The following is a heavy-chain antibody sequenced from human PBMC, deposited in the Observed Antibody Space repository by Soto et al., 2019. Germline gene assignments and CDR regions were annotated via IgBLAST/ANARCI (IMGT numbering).Heavy chain of an antibody. CDR1: GFTFSSYG. V-gene: IGHV3-30*18. J-gene: IGHJ4*02. Sequence: GGSLILSCAASGFTFSSYGMHWVRQAPGKGLEWVAVISYDGSNKYYADSVKGRFTISRDNSKNTLYLQMNSLRAEDTAVYYCAKVPSPDYDFWSGYFDYWGQGT. CDR3: AKVPSPDYDFWSGYFDY. D-gene: IGHD3-3*01. CDR2: ISYDGSNK.